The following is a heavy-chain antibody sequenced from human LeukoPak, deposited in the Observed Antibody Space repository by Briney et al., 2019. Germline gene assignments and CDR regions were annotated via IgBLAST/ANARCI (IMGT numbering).Heavy chain of an antibody. Sequence: GGSLRLSCAASGFTFSSYWMSWVRQAPGKGLEGVANIKQDGSEKYYVDSVKGRFTISRDNAKNSLYLQMNSLRAEDTAVYYCARDFLGIYYYYYMDVWGKGTTVTVSS. CDR3: ARDFLGIYYYYYMDV. CDR1: GFTFSSYW. V-gene: IGHV3-7*01. D-gene: IGHD7-27*01. CDR2: IKQDGSEK. J-gene: IGHJ6*03.